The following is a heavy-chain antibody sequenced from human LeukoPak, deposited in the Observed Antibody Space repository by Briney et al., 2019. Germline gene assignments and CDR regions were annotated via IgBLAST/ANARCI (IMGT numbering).Heavy chain of an antibody. D-gene: IGHD1-26*01. J-gene: IGHJ4*02. V-gene: IGHV4-34*01. CDR2: INHSGST. CDR1: GGSFSGYY. CDR3: ARLVGSTSGNYFDF. Sequence: PSETLSLTCAVYGGSFSGYYWSWIRQPPGKGLEWIGEINHSGSTNYNPSLKSRVTISVDTSKNQFSLKLNSVTAADTAVYYCARLVGSTSGNYFDFWGQGTLVTVSS.